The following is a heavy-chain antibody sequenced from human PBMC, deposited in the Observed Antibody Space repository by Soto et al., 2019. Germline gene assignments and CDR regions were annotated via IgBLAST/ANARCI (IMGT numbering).Heavy chain of an antibody. CDR3: AKSDYYDSSGYYDY. J-gene: IGHJ4*02. CDR1: GFSFSSYA. CDR2: ISYDGSNK. D-gene: IGHD3-22*01. Sequence: GGPLRLSCAASGFSFSSYAMHWVRQAPGKGLEWVAVISYDGSNKYYADSVKGRFTISRDNSKNTLYLQMNSLRAEDTAVYYCAKSDYYDSSGYYDYWGQGTLVTVSS. V-gene: IGHV3-30-3*02.